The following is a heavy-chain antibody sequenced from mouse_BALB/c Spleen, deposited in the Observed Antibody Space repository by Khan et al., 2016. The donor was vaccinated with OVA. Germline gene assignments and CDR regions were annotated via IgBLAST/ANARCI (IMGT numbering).Heavy chain of an antibody. CDR2: INPYNDGT. J-gene: IGHJ3*01. CDR3: ARWGITTGFAY. V-gene: IGHV1S136*01. D-gene: IGHD2-4*01. CDR1: GYTYTSYV. Sequence: VQLQQSGPELVKPGASVKMSCKASGYTYTSYVMHWVKQKPGQGLEWIGYINPYNDGTKYDEKFKGKATLISDKSSSTAYMELSSLNSEDSAFYYCARWGITTGFAYWGQGTLVTVSA.